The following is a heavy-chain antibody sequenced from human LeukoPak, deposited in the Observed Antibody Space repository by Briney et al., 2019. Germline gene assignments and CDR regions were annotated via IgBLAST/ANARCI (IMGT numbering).Heavy chain of an antibody. CDR3: AKDPAPLGNSGDAFDI. CDR2: ISGDGGST. D-gene: IGHD4-23*01. J-gene: IGHJ3*02. Sequence: GSLRLSCAASGFTFDDYAMHWVRQAPGKGLEWVSLISGDGGSTYYADSVKGRFTISRDNGKNSLYLQMNSLRTEDTALYYCAKDPAPLGNSGDAFDIWGQGTMVTVSS. V-gene: IGHV3-43*02. CDR1: GFTFDDYA.